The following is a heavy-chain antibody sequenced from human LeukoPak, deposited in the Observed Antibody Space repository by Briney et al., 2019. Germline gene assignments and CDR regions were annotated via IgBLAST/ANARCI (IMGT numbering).Heavy chain of an antibody. CDR1: GFTFISYG. CDR3: AREGSPYGSVSYTPYMDV. CDR2: MWYDGSNN. D-gene: IGHD3-10*01. V-gene: IGHV3-33*01. J-gene: IGHJ6*03. Sequence: PGRSLRLSCAASGFTFISYGMHWVRQPACKGLEWVAVMWYDGSNNYYADSVKRRFATSRDKSKNTMYLKMNSLGPEETAVYYCAREGSPYGSVSYTPYMDVWGKGTTVTVSS.